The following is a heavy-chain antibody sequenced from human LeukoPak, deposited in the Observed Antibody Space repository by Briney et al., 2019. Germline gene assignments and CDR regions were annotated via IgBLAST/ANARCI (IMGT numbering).Heavy chain of an antibody. CDR1: GGSISSYH. V-gene: IGHV4-59*08. D-gene: IGHD3-22*01. CDR2: IYYSGST. J-gene: IGHJ4*02. Sequence: SETLSLTCTVSGGSISSYHWSWIRQPPGKGLEWIGYIYYSGSTNYNPSLKSRVTISVDTSKNQFSLKLSSVTAADTAVYYCARHGDDSSGYYLDYWGQGTLVTVSS. CDR3: ARHGDDSSGYYLDY.